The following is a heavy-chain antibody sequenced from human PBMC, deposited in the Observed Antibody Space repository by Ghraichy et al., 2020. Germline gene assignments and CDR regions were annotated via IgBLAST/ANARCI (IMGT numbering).Heavy chain of an antibody. CDR1: GFTVSSNY. V-gene: IGHV3-53*01. CDR2: IYSGGST. J-gene: IGHJ4*02. Sequence: GGSLRLSCAASGFTVSSNYMSWVRQAPGKGLEWVSVIYSGGSTYYADSVKGRFTISRDNSKNTLYLQMNSLRAEDTAVYYCASGYYYDSSGYLIPMIFDYWGQGTLVTVSS. D-gene: IGHD3-22*01. CDR3: ASGYYYDSSGYLIPMIFDY.